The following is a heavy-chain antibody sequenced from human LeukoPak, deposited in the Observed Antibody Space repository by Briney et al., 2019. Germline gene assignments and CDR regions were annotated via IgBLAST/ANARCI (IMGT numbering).Heavy chain of an antibody. D-gene: IGHD6-19*01. V-gene: IGHV4-4*02. J-gene: IGHJ5*02. CDR1: GGSISSSNW. CDR2: IYHSGST. Sequence: PSETLSLTCAVSGGSISSSNWWSWVRQPPGKGLEWIGEIYHSGSTNYNPSLKSRVTISVDKSKNQFSLKLSSVTAEDTAVYYCTSTLDPYTSGWGSWGQGTLVTVSS. CDR3: TSTLDPYTSGWGS.